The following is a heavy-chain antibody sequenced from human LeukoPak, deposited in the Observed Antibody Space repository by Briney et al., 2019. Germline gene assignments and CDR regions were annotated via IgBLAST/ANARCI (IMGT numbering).Heavy chain of an antibody. J-gene: IGHJ5*02. CDR2: XXXNSYMI. Sequence: GLEWVSXXXXNSYMIDYADSVKGRFTISRDNAKNSLYLQMNSLRVEDTAFYYCAKDGAIMAAGGTWHWFDLWGQGTLVTVSS. V-gene: IGHV3-9*01. CDR3: AKDGAIMAAGGTWHWFDL. D-gene: IGHD6-13*01.